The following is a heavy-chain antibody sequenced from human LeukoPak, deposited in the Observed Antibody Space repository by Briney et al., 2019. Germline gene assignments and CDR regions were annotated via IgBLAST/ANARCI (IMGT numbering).Heavy chain of an antibody. J-gene: IGHJ4*02. CDR1: GLTFSSYN. D-gene: IGHD4-11*01. Sequence: GGSLTLSCAASGLTFSSYNMNWVRQAPGKGLEWVSFISSSSNYIYYTDSEKGRFTICRDNAKNSLFLQMNSLRAEDTAVYYCARGTPTTRDFDYWGQGTLVTVSS. CDR3: ARGTPTTRDFDY. CDR2: ISSSSNYI. V-gene: IGHV3-21*01.